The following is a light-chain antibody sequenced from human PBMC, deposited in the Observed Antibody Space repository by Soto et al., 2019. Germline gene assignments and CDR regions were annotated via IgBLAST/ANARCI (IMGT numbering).Light chain of an antibody. CDR3: QQTYSTPRST. V-gene: IGKV1-39*01. J-gene: IGKJ5*01. CDR2: AAS. CDR1: QSISSY. Sequence: DIQMTQSPSSLSASVGDRVTITCRASQSISSYLNWYQQKPGKAPKLLIYAASNLQSGVPSRFSGSTSGTDFTLTISSLQPEDFATYYCQQTYSTPRSTFGQGTRRDIK.